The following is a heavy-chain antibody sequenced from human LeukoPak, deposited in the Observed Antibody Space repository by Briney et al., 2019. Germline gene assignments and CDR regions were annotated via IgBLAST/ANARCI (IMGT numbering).Heavy chain of an antibody. D-gene: IGHD1-14*01. J-gene: IGHJ4*02. Sequence: SETLSLTCAVYGGSFSGYYWSWIRQPPGKGLEWIGEINHSGSTNYNPSLKSRVTISVDTSKNQFSLKLSSVTAADTAVYYYAYNRNFALDNWGQGTLVTVSS. V-gene: IGHV4-34*01. CDR3: AYNRNFALDN. CDR1: GGSFSGYY. CDR2: INHSGST.